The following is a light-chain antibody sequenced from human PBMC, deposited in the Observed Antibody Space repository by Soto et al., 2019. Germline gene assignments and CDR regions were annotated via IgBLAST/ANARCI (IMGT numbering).Light chain of an antibody. CDR3: QQSYSTLTWT. J-gene: IGKJ1*01. CDR2: AAS. Sequence: DIQMTQSPSSLSASVGDRVTITCRASQSISSYLNWYQQKPGKAPNLLIYAASSLQSGVPSRFSGSGSGTDFTLTISRLQPEDFATYYCQQSYSTLTWTFGQGTKVEIK. V-gene: IGKV1-39*01. CDR1: QSISSY.